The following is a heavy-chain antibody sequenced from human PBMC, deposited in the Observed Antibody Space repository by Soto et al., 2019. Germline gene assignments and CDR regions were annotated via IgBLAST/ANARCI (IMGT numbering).Heavy chain of an antibody. CDR3: TTAIVVVPPGAYYYMDV. Sequence: PGGSLRLSCAASGFPFSNAWMSWVRQAPGKGLEWVGRIKSKTDGGTTDCAAPVKGRFTISRDDSKNTLYLQMNSLKTEDTAVYYCTTAIVVVPPGAYYYMDVWGKGTTVTVSS. V-gene: IGHV3-15*01. J-gene: IGHJ6*03. CDR2: IKSKTDGGTT. D-gene: IGHD2-2*01. CDR1: GFPFSNAW.